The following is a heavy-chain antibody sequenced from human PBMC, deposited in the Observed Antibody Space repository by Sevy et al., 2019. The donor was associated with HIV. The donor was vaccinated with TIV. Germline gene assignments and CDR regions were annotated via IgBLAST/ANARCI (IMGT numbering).Heavy chain of an antibody. CDR1: GFTLSNYA. J-gene: IGHJ3*01. CDR2: ISGRDTRT. V-gene: IGHV3-23*01. D-gene: IGHD3-22*01. Sequence: GGSLRLSCTVSGFTLSNYAMSWVRQAPGKGLEWVSAISGRDTRTFYAASVKGRFTISRDNSKNTLYLQMNSLRAEDTALYYCAKDPIVVVGEALDVWGRGTMVTVSS. CDR3: AKDPIVVVGEALDV.